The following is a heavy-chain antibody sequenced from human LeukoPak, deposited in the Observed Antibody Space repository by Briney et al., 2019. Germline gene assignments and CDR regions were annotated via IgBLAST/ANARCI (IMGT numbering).Heavy chain of an antibody. CDR3: TRALDCGGDCYSDY. J-gene: IGHJ4*02. D-gene: IGHD2-21*02. V-gene: IGHV3-49*04. Sequence: GGSLRLSCTASGFTFGDYAMRWVRQAPGKGMEWVGFIRSKAYGGTTEYAASVKGRFTISRDDSNSIAYLQINSLKTEDTAVYYCTRALDCGGDCYSDYWGQGTLVTVSS. CDR2: IRSKAYGGTT. CDR1: GFTFGDYA.